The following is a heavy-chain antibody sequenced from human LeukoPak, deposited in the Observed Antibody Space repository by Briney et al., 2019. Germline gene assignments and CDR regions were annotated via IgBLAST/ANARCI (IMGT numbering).Heavy chain of an antibody. Sequence: SETLSLTCTVSGGSVSSYYWSWIRQPPGKGLEWIGYIYYSGSTNYNPSLKNRVTISVDTSKNQFSLRLSSVTAADTAVYSCARTGGGYSPHDPWGQGTLVTVSS. CDR3: ARTGGGYSPHDP. D-gene: IGHD1-26*01. CDR1: GGSVSSYY. V-gene: IGHV4-59*08. CDR2: IYYSGST. J-gene: IGHJ5*02.